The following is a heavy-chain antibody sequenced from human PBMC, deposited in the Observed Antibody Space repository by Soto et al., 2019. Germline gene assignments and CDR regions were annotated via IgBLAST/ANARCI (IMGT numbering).Heavy chain of an antibody. Sequence: SETLSLTCTVSGGSISSGGYYLRWIRQHPGNGLEWIGYIYYSGSTNYNPSLKSRVTISVDTSKNQFSLKLSSVTAADTAVYYCARGGGLIAARYRFDYWGQGTLVTVSS. D-gene: IGHD6-6*01. CDR2: IYYSGST. V-gene: IGHV4-31*03. CDR3: ARGGGLIAARYRFDY. J-gene: IGHJ4*02. CDR1: GGSISSGGYY.